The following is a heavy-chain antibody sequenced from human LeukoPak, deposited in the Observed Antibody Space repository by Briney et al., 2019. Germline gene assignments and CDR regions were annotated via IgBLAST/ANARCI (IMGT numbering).Heavy chain of an antibody. CDR1: GFTFSDYS. Sequence: GGSLRPSCAASGFTFSDYSMNWVRQAPGKGLEWVSSISSSSTYIYYADSVKGRFTISRDNAKNSLYLQMNSLRAEDTAMYYCARDLSRPVDYWGQGTLVTVSS. J-gene: IGHJ4*02. CDR3: ARDLSRPVDY. V-gene: IGHV3-21*01. CDR2: ISSSSTYI. D-gene: IGHD6-6*01.